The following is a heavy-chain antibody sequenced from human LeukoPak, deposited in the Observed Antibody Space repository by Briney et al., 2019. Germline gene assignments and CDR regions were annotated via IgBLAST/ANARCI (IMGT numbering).Heavy chain of an antibody. CDR1: GFSFTTYS. J-gene: IGHJ4*02. D-gene: IGHD6-19*01. Sequence: PGGSLRLSCVASGFSFTTYSMHWVRQAPGKGLEWVSYISIDSTTIYYAASAKGRFTISRDNVKNSLYLQMNSLRAEDTAVYYCARDSTDNPKYSSGWYFDYWGQGTLVTVSS. CDR3: ARDSTDNPKYSSGWYFDY. V-gene: IGHV3-48*01. CDR2: ISIDSTTI.